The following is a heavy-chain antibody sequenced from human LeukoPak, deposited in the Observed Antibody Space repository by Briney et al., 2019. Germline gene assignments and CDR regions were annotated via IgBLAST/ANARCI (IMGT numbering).Heavy chain of an antibody. CDR1: GFTFSSYA. J-gene: IGHJ4*02. V-gene: IGHV3-23*01. CDR2: ISGSGGST. Sequence: GGSLRLSCAASGFTFSSYAMSWVRQAPGKGLEWVSAISGSGGSTYYADSVKGRFTISRDNSKNTLYLQMNSLRAEGTAVYYCAKATRGVTAIHFDYWGQGTLVTVSS. CDR3: AKATRGVTAIHFDY. D-gene: IGHD2-21*02.